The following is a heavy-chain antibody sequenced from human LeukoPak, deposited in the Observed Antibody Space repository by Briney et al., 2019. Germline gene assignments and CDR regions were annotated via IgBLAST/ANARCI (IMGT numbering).Heavy chain of an antibody. J-gene: IGHJ1*01. CDR3: ARGHDYGVAWFQH. CDR1: GGSFSGCY. V-gene: IGHV4-34*01. Sequence: SETLSLTCAVSGGSFSGCYWSWIRQPPGKGLEWIGEINHSGSTNYNPSLKSRVTISVDTSKNQFSLKLSSVTAADTAVYYCARGHDYGVAWFQHWGQGTLVTVSS. CDR2: INHSGST. D-gene: IGHD4-17*01.